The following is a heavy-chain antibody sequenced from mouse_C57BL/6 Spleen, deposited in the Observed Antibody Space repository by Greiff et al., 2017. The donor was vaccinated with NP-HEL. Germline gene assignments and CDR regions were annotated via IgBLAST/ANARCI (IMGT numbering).Heavy chain of an antibody. V-gene: IGHV1-69*01. CDR3: ARYYGSSPNWYFDV. CDR2: IDPSDSYT. Sequence: VQLQQPGAELVMPGASVKLSCKASGYTFTSYWMHWVKQRPGQGLEWIGEIDPSDSYTNYNQKFKGKSTLTVDKSSSTAYMQLSSLTSEDSAVYYCARYYGSSPNWYFDVWGTWTTVTVSS. CDR1: GYTFTSYW. D-gene: IGHD1-1*01. J-gene: IGHJ1*03.